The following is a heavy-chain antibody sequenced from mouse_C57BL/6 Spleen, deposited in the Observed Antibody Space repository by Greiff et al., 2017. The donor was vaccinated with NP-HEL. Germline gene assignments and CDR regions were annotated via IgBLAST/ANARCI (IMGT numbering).Heavy chain of an antibody. CDR3: ASLYGNSYYFDY. J-gene: IGHJ2*01. D-gene: IGHD2-1*01. CDR1: GYTFTSYW. Sequence: QVHVKQPGTELVKPGASVKLSCKASGYTFTSYWMHWVKQRPGQGLEWIGNINPSNGGTNYNEKFKSKATLTVDKSSSTAYMQLSSLTSEDSAVYYCASLYGNSYYFDYWGQGTTLTVSS. V-gene: IGHV1-53*01. CDR2: INPSNGGT.